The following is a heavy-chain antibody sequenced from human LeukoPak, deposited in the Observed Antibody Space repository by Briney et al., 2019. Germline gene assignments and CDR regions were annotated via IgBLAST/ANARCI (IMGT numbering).Heavy chain of an antibody. Sequence: PGGSLRLSCAASGFTFSNAWMGWVRQASGKGLEWVGRIRSKANNYATAYAASVNGRFTISRDDSKNTAYLQVNSLRAEDTAVYCCAKSRWETYAVRAFDIWGQGTMVTVSS. V-gene: IGHV3-73*01. CDR2: IRSKANNYAT. CDR3: AKSRWETYAVRAFDI. D-gene: IGHD1-26*01. J-gene: IGHJ3*02. CDR1: GFTFSNAW.